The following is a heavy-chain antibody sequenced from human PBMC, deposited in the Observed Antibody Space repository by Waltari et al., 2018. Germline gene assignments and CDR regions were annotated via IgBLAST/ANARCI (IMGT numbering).Heavy chain of an antibody. J-gene: IGHJ6*02. V-gene: IGHV1-24*01. CDR3: AAESPGTDDRFYYYHIMDF. CDR2: FDPECGQK. CDR1: GLTLNDLS. Sequence: QVQLLQSGAEVKTPGASVKVSCKVSGLTLNDLSMQWVRQLPGEGLQGMGGFDPECGQKGVGQAFQGRITIAEDTSTDTAYMELNNLTSEDTAVYYCAAESPGTDDRFYYYHIMDFWGQGTTVTVSS.